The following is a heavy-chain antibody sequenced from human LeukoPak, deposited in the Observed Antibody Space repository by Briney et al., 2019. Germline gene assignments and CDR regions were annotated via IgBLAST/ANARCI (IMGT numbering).Heavy chain of an antibody. CDR1: GGSISSYY. V-gene: IGHV4-59*08. CDR3: ARSNIYSSNWKFDY. CDR2: IYHSGST. D-gene: IGHD6-13*01. Sequence: SGTLSLTCSVSGGSISSYYWSWIRQPPGKGLEWIGYIYHSGSTNYNPSLRSRVTISVDTSKNQFSLKLSSVTAADTAVYYCARSNIYSSNWKFDYWGQGTLVAVSS. J-gene: IGHJ4*02.